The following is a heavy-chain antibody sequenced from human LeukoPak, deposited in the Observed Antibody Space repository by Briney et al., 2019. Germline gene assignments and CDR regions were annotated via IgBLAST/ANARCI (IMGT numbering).Heavy chain of an antibody. D-gene: IGHD6-19*01. CDR3: ARTGWYEASYYFDY. J-gene: IGHJ4*02. CDR1: GGSISSYY. V-gene: IGHV4-59*01. Sequence: SEALSLTCTVSGGSISSYYWSWIRQPPGKGLEWIGYIYYSGSTNYNPSLKSRVTISVDTSKNQFSLKLSSVTAADTAVYYCARTGWYEASYYFDYWGQGTLVTVSS. CDR2: IYYSGST.